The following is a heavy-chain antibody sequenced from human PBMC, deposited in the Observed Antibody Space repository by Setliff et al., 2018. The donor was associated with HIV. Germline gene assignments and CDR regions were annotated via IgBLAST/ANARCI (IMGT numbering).Heavy chain of an antibody. CDR1: GGSINSHY. CDR2: SHYSGSP. Sequence: KPSETLSLTCTVSGGSINSHYWSWIRQPPGKGLEWIGYSHYSGSPHYNPSLKSRVTISVDTSKNQFSLKLSSVTAADTAVYYCARGAITMVRSPYYMDVWGKGTTVTV. V-gene: IGHV4-59*11. J-gene: IGHJ6*03. D-gene: IGHD3-10*01. CDR3: ARGAITMVRSPYYMDV.